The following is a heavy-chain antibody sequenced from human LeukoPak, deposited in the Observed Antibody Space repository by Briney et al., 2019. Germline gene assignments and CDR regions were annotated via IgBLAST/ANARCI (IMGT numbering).Heavy chain of an antibody. CDR2: ISGSGGST. CDR1: GFTFSSYA. J-gene: IGHJ3*01. V-gene: IGHV3-23*01. Sequence: PGGSLRLSCAASGFTFSSYAMSWVRQAPGRGLEWVSAISGSGGSTYYADSVKGRFTISRDNSKNTLYLQMNSLRAEHTAVDYRGKDYIVVGVAATGVWGERTMVTVSS. D-gene: IGHD2-15*01. CDR3: GKDYIVVGVAATGV.